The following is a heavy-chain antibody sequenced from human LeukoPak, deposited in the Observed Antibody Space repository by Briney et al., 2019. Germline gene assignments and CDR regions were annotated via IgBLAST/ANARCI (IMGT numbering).Heavy chain of an antibody. CDR3: ARDLRAIVVTAGPDY. J-gene: IGHJ4*02. V-gene: IGHV3-30*03. D-gene: IGHD4-23*01. CDR1: GFTFSFYG. CDR2: ISDDGSTK. Sequence: PGTSLRLSCAASGFTFSFYGIHWVRQAPGKGLEWVAVISDDGSTKYYSDSVKGRFTVSRDNSKDTLYLQVNSLRAEDTAVYYCARDLRAIVVTAGPDYWGQGTLVTVSS.